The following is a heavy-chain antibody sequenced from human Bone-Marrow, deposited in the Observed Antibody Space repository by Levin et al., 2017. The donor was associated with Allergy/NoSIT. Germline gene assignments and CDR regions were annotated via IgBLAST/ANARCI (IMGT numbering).Heavy chain of an antibody. CDR2: ISHDGSNK. Sequence: AGGSLRLSCAASGFSVSTDGLHWVRQAPGKGLEWVAVISHDGSNKYYADSVKGRFTISRDNAKRTLFLQMDSLRPEDSAIYYCAKAVLSSSYSQPQYYYGMDVWGQGTTVTVSS. CDR1: GFSVSTDG. D-gene: IGHD3-10*01. J-gene: IGHJ6*02. V-gene: IGHV3-30*18. CDR3: AKAVLSSSYSQPQYYYGMDV.